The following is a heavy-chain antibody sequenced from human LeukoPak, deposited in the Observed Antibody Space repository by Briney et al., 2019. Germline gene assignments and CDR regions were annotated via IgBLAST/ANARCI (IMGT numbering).Heavy chain of an antibody. CDR1: GGSISSYY. J-gene: IGHJ4*02. Sequence: SETLSLTWTVSGGSISSYYGSWIRQPPGKGLEWIGYISYSGSTYYNPSLTSRVTISVDTYKSQFSLKLSSVTAADTAVYYCARLGDSTSRLYYFDYWGQGTLVTVSS. D-gene: IGHD6-6*01. CDR2: ISYSGST. CDR3: ARLGDSTSRLYYFDY. V-gene: IGHV4-59*12.